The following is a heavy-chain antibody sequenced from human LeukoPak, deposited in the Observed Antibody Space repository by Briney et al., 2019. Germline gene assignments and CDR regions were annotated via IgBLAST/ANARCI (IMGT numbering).Heavy chain of an antibody. CDR1: GFTFSSYW. CDR2: IDPSSTYI. D-gene: IGHD2-2*01. J-gene: IGHJ4*02. V-gene: IGHV3-21*01. Sequence: PGGSLRLSCAASGFTFSSYWMHWVRQAPGKGLVWVSAIDPSSTYIYYADSVKGRFTISRDNAENSLYLQMNSLRVEDTAVYCCARAPTVLVGYCSSSSCQADYWGQGTLVTVSS. CDR3: ARAPTVLVGYCSSSSCQADY.